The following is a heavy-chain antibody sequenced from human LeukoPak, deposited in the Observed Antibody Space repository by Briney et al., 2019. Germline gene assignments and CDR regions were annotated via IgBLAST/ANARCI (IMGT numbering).Heavy chain of an antibody. CDR1: GGSISSSRHY. D-gene: IGHD3-3*01. Sequence: PSETLSLTCTVSGGSISSSRHYWGWIRQPPGKGLEWIGSMYYSGSTYYNRSLKSRVTISVDTSKNQFSLKLSSVTAADTAVYYCARVGTIFGVVDAFDIWGQGTMVTVSS. CDR2: MYYSGST. V-gene: IGHV4-39*07. J-gene: IGHJ3*02. CDR3: ARVGTIFGVVDAFDI.